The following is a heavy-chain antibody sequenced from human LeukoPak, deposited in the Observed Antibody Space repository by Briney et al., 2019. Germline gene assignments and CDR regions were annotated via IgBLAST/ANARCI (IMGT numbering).Heavy chain of an antibody. CDR1: GFTFSSSW. CDR3: ARESNLGD. V-gene: IGHV3-7*01. J-gene: IGHJ4*02. Sequence: GGSLRLSCAASGFTFSSSWMSWVRQAPGKGPEWVASIRRDGSEEVYLDSVKGRFTISRDNAMNSLYLQMNRLRAEDTALYYCARESNLGDWGQGTLVTVSS. D-gene: IGHD3-16*01. CDR2: IRRDGSEE.